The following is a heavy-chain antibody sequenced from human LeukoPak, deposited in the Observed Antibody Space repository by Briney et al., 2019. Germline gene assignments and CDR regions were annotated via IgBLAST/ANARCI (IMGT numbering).Heavy chain of an antibody. Sequence: PGGSLRLSCAASGFTFDDYAMHWVRQAPGKGLEWVSGISWNSGSIGYADSVKGRFTISRDNAKNSLYLQMNSLRAEDTALYYCAKALYSSGWYAEVDYWGQGTLVTVSS. CDR3: AKALYSSGWYAEVDY. CDR2: ISWNSGSI. J-gene: IGHJ4*02. V-gene: IGHV3-9*01. D-gene: IGHD6-13*01. CDR1: GFTFDDYA.